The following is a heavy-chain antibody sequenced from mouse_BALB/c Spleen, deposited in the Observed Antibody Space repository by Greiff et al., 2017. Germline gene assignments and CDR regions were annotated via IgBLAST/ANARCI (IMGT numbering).Heavy chain of an antibody. J-gene: IGHJ2*01. D-gene: IGHD1-1*01. CDR1: GFTFTDYY. CDR3: ARENYGSSYYFDY. CDR2: IRNKANGYTT. Sequence: EVQLQESGGGLVQPGGSLRLSCATSGFTFTDYYMSWVRQPPGKALEWLGFIRNKANGYTTEYSASVKGRFTISRDNSQSILYLQMNTLRAEDSATYYCARENYGSSYYFDYWGQGTTLTVSS. V-gene: IGHV7-3*02.